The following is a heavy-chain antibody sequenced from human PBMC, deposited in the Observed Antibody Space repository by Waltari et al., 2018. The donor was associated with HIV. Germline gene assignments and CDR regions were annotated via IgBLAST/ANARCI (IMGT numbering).Heavy chain of an antibody. D-gene: IGHD2-15*01. J-gene: IGHJ3*01. CDR3: ARDIKDGGHDAFDV. Sequence: QVQLQESGPGLVKPSETLSLTCTVSGGYINSDYWSWIRQPPGKGRELIGNIYYSGRTNSHPPLMAPVTIFSYMSKTPVSLKLSSVTAAETAMYYCARDIKDGGHDAFDVWGQGTMVTVSS. V-gene: IGHV4-59*01. CDR2: IYYSGRT. CDR1: GGYINSDY.